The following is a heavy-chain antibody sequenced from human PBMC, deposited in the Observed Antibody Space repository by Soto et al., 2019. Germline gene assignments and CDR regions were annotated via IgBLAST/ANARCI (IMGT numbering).Heavy chain of an antibody. J-gene: IGHJ6*02. CDR1: GGSFTYT. V-gene: IGHV1-69*01. D-gene: IGHD5-18*01. CDR2: IIPIFGTT. Sequence: QMQLVQSGAEVKKPGSSVKVSCKASGGSFTYTLSWVRQAPGQGLEWMGGIIPIFGTTNYAQKFQDRVTITADESTKTAYMELKTLKSQDTAVYYCARLHSHGTYGMDVWGQGTKVTVSS. CDR3: ARLHSHGTYGMDV.